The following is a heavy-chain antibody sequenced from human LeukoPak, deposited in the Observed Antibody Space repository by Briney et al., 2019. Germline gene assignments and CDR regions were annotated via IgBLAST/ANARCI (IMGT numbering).Heavy chain of an antibody. CDR1: GGTFSSYA. D-gene: IGHD2-2*01. J-gene: IGHJ5*02. Sequence: GXXVXVSCKASGGTFSSYAISWVRQAPGQGLEWMGGIIPIFGTANYAQKFQGRVTITADESTSTAYMELSSLRSEDTAVYYCTREGCSSTSCYHNWFDPWGQGTLVTVSS. CDR2: IIPIFGTA. CDR3: TREGCSSTSCYHNWFDP. V-gene: IGHV1-69*13.